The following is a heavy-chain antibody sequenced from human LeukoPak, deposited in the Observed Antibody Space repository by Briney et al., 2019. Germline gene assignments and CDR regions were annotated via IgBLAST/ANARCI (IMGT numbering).Heavy chain of an antibody. V-gene: IGHV4-30-2*01. Sequence: SETLSLTCTVSGGSISSGGYYWSWIRQPPGKGLEWIGYIYHSGSTYYNPSLKSRVTISVDRSKNQFSLKLSSVTAADTAVYYCARDRAGGYSGYDPIFDYWGQGTLVTVSS. D-gene: IGHD5-12*01. CDR3: ARDRAGGYSGYDPIFDY. J-gene: IGHJ4*02. CDR2: IYHSGST. CDR1: GGSISSGGYY.